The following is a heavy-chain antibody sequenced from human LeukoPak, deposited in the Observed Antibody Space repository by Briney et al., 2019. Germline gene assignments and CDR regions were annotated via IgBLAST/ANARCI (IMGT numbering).Heavy chain of an antibody. CDR1: GFTFSGSA. D-gene: IGHD6-13*01. J-gene: IGHJ5*02. Sequence: GGSLKLSCAASGFTFSGSAMHWVRQASGKGLEWVGRIRSKANSYATAYAASVKGRFTISRDDSKNTAYLQMNSLKTEDTAVYYCANAATSGYSSSWLPWGQGTLVTVSS. CDR2: IRSKANSYAT. V-gene: IGHV3-73*01. CDR3: ANAATSGYSSSWLP.